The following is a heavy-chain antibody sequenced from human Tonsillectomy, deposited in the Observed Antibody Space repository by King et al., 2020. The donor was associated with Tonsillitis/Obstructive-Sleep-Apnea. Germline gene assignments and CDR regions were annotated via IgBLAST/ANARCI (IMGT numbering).Heavy chain of an antibody. J-gene: IGHJ4*02. CDR2: IYYSGST. D-gene: IGHD2-15*01. CDR1: GGSISSSSYY. CDR3: ARHAIYCSGGSYYSGYADY. Sequence: QLQESGPGLVKPSETLSLTCTVSGGSISSSSYYWGWIRQPPGKGLEWIGSIYYSGSTYYNPSLKSRVTISVDTSKNQFSLKLSSVTAADTAVYYCARHAIYCSGGSYYSGYADYWGQGTLVTVSS. V-gene: IGHV4-39*01.